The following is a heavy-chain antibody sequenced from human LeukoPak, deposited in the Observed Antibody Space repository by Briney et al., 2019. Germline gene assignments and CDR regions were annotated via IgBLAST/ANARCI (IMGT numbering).Heavy chain of an antibody. Sequence: ASVKVSCKASGYTFTSYDINWVRQATGQGLEWMGWMNPNSGNTGYAQKFQGRVTMTRDTSISTAYMELSRLRSDDTAVYYCASHPYDSSALQHWGQGTLVTVSS. J-gene: IGHJ1*01. CDR2: MNPNSGNT. CDR3: ASHPYDSSALQH. D-gene: IGHD3-22*01. CDR1: GYTFTSYD. V-gene: IGHV1-8*01.